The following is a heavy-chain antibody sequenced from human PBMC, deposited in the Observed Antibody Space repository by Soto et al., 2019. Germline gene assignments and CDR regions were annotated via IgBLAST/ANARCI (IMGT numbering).Heavy chain of an antibody. Sequence: QVQLAQSANEVKKPGASVRVSCKAAGYTFIRYGIAWVRQAPGQGLEWMGWISPYNDYTVYAQKFQGRVSMTADTSTRTVYMTLRGLQSDDTAVYYCARGGYYDNSWGKLSHYGLDVWGQGTSVSVS. J-gene: IGHJ6*02. V-gene: IGHV1-18*01. CDR2: ISPYNDYT. D-gene: IGHD3-16*01. CDR1: GYTFIRYG. CDR3: ARGGYYDNSWGKLSHYGLDV.